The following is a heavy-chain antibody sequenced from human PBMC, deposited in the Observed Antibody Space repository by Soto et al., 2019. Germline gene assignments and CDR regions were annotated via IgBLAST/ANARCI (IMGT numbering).Heavy chain of an antibody. Sequence: ASVKVSCKTSGYTFSDHYTHWVRQAPGQGLEWMGWINPNSGGTGYAQKFQGRVTMTRDTSISTAYMELSRLSSDDTAVYYCVRGGPVAGPTSSEAYHPFDFWGQGTMVTVSS. D-gene: IGHD6-19*01. CDR1: GYTFSDHY. J-gene: IGHJ4*02. CDR3: VRGGPVAGPTSSEAYHPFDF. V-gene: IGHV1-2*02. CDR2: INPNSGGT.